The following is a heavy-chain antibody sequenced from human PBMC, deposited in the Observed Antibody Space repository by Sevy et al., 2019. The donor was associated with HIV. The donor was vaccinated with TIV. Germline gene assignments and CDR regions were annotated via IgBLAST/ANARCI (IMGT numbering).Heavy chain of an antibody. J-gene: IGHJ4*02. CDR1: GYTFTNFG. V-gene: IGHV1-18*01. Sequence: ASVKVSCKASGYTFTNFGITWVRQAPGQGLEWMGWIGAYNGNTNYAQKFQGRVTMTTDTSTSTAYMELRSLRSDDTAVYYCARDLLAIAGYSSTWSGGYWGLGTLVTVSS. D-gene: IGHD6-13*01. CDR2: IGAYNGNT. CDR3: ARDLLAIAGYSSTWSGGY.